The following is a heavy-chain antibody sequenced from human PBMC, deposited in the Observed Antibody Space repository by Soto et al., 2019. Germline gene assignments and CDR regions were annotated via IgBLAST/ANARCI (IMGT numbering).Heavy chain of an antibody. CDR2: NNPNSWDT. D-gene: IGHD5-12*01. J-gene: IGHJ4*02. Sequence: QVQLVQSGAEVKKPGASVKVSCKASRYTFTNYYIHWVRQSPGQGLEWMGWNNPNSWDTTYPQKFQGRVILPTDTSVDTVCMELSRLTSADPAVYYCARAGLPPFELATAYWGQGALVTVPS. V-gene: IGHV1-2*02. CDR3: ARAGLPPFELATAY. CDR1: RYTFTNYY.